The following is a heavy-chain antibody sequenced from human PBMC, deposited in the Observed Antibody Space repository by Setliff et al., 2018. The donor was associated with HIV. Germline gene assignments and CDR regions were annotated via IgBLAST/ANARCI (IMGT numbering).Heavy chain of an antibody. CDR2: IKSKTDGETA. CDR1: GFAFNNAW. V-gene: IGHV3-15*01. CDR3: RWWELV. Sequence: PGGSLRLSCVASGFAFNNAWMTWFRQVPGKGPEWVGRIKSKTDGETADFSATVKGRFTISRDDSRNTVFLQMNSLRTEDTAVYYCRWWELVGGQGTLVTVSS. J-gene: IGHJ4*02. D-gene: IGHD3-16*01.